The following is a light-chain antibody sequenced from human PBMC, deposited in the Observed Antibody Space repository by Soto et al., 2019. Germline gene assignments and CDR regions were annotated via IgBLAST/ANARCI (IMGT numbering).Light chain of an antibody. CDR3: SSYGGSDTVI. CDR1: SSDVGGYNY. J-gene: IGLJ2*01. Sequence: QSALTQPPSPSGSPGQSVTISCTGTSSDVGGYNYVSWYQQHPGKAPKLLIYEVSKRPSGVPDRFSGSRSGNTASLTVSGLQAEDEADYYCSSYGGSDTVIFGGGTKLTVL. CDR2: EVS. V-gene: IGLV2-8*01.